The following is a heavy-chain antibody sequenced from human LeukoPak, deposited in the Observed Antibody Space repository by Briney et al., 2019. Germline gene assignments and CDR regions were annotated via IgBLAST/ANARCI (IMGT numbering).Heavy chain of an antibody. Sequence: GASVKVSCKASGFPFSDSYIHWVRQAPGQGLEWMGYINPRSGGTSSPQKFKGRVTLTADTINTAYMVLSSRISDDTAIYYCVREGSGLLTKNFDYWGQGTLVTVSS. J-gene: IGHJ4*02. CDR3: VREGSGLLTKNFDY. CDR2: INPRSGGT. CDR1: GFPFSDSY. V-gene: IGHV1-2*02. D-gene: IGHD2-15*01.